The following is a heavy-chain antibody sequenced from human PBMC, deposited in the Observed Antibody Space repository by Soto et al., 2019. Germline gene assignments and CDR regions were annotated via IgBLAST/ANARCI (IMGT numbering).Heavy chain of an antibody. CDR3: AKTYYYDSSGYPCFDY. CDR1: GFTFSSYA. V-gene: IGHV3-23*01. Sequence: PGGSLRLSCAASGFTFSSYAMSWVRQAPGKGLEWVSAISGSGGSTYYADSVKGRFTISRDNSKNTLYLQMNSLRAEDTAVYYCAKTYYYDSSGYPCFDYWGQGTLVTVPQ. J-gene: IGHJ4*02. CDR2: ISGSGGST. D-gene: IGHD3-22*01.